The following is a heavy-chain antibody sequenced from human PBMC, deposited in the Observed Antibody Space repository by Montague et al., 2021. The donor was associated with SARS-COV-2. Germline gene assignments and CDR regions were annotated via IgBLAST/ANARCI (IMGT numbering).Heavy chain of an antibody. CDR3: ARGPRVVAATLWFDP. CDR2: LKENGSEK. D-gene: IGHD2-15*01. V-gene: IGHV3-7*04. Sequence: SLRLSCAASGFTFTSYWMAWVRQAPGKGLEWVASLKENGSEKYIXDSVKGRFTISRDNAKDSLYLQMNSLRAEDTAVYYCARGPRVVAATLWFDPWGQGTQVTVSS. CDR1: GFTFTSYW. J-gene: IGHJ5*02.